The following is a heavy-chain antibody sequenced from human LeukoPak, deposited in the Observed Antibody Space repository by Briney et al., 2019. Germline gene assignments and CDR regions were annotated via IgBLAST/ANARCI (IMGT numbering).Heavy chain of an antibody. D-gene: IGHD3-16*01. V-gene: IGHV2-70*01. J-gene: IGHJ4*02. CDR3: ARIRGSYSDY. Sequence: SGPALVKPTQTLTLSCTFSGFSLSTSGMRASWIRQPPGKALEWLALTDRDADKYYSTSLKTRLTISKSTSKDQVVLTLTNVDPGNTATYYCARIRGSYSDYWSQGTLVTVSS. CDR2: TDRDADK. CDR1: GFSLSTSGMR.